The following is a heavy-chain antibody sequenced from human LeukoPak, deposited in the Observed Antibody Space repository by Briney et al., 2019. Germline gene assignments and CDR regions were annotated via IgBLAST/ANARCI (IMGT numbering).Heavy chain of an antibody. J-gene: IGHJ4*02. CDR1: GGSISSGSYY. CDR3: ARHMGVSSSWYGGDFDY. D-gene: IGHD6-13*01. CDR2: IYTSGST. V-gene: IGHV4-61*02. Sequence: PSETLSLTCTVSGGSISSGSYYWSWIRQPAGKGLEWIGRIYTSGSTYYNPSLKSRVTISVDTSKNQFSLKLSSVTAADTAVYYCARHMGVSSSWYGGDFDYWGQGTLVTVSS.